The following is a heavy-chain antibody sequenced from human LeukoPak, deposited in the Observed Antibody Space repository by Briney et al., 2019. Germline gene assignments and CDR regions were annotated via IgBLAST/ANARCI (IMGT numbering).Heavy chain of an antibody. CDR1: GGSFSGYY. Sequence: SETLSLTCAVYGGSFSGYYWSWIRQPPGKGLEWIGEINHSGSTNYNPSLKSRVTISVDTSKNQFSLKLSSVTAADTAVYYCARGPIYGGWGFNYWGQGTLVTVSS. CDR3: ARGPIYGGWGFNY. CDR2: INHSGST. J-gene: IGHJ4*02. V-gene: IGHV4-34*01. D-gene: IGHD4-23*01.